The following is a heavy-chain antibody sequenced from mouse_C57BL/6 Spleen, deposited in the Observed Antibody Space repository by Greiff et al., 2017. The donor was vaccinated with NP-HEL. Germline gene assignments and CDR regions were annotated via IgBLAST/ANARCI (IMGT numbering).Heavy chain of an antibody. V-gene: IGHV1-7*01. CDR3: ARHYGSSPWYFDV. J-gene: IGHJ1*03. Sequence: VQLQQSGAELAKPGASVKLSCKASGYTFTSYWMHWVKQRPGQGLEWIGYINPSSGYTKYNQKFKDKATLTADKSSSTAHMQLSSLTYEDSAVYYCARHYGSSPWYFDVWGTGTTVTVSS. CDR2: INPSSGYT. D-gene: IGHD1-1*01. CDR1: GYTFTSYW.